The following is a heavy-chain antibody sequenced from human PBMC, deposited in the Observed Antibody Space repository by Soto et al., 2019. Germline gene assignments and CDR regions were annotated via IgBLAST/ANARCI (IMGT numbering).Heavy chain of an antibody. CDR1: GFTFNDYY. D-gene: IGHD5-18*01. CDR2: TSVNSAYT. Sequence: GGSLRLSCVASGFTFNDYYMSWIRQAPGKGLEWLSYTSVNSAYTNYAESVRGRFTTSRDNSQNSLYLQMNSLRAEDTALYYCGITPRSSYGPFDYWGRGTLVTVSS. CDR3: GITPRSSYGPFDY. J-gene: IGHJ4*02. V-gene: IGHV3-11*06.